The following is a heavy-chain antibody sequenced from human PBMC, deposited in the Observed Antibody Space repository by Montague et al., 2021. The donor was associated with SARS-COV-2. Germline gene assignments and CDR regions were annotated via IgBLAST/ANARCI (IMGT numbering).Heavy chain of an antibody. CDR3: ARDRGLVWFGEVLNY. D-gene: IGHD3-10*01. Sequence: SLRLSCATSGFPFSDYIVSWFRQAPGKGLEWVGFVRSNANSATTEYAASVKGRFFISRDDSKRIAYLQMNSLTPEDTAVYYCARDRGLVWFGEVLNYWGLGTLVTVSS. CDR1: GFPFSDYI. V-gene: IGHV3-49*03. CDR2: VRSNANSATT. J-gene: IGHJ4*02.